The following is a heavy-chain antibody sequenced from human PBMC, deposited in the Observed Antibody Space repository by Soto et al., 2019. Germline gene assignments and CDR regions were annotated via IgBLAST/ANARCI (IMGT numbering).Heavy chain of an antibody. V-gene: IGHV4-59*08. D-gene: IGHD2-15*01. J-gene: IGHJ4*02. CDR2: IYYSGST. CDR3: ARLGYCSGGSCAIDY. Sequence: SETLSLTCTVSGGSISSYYWSWIRQPPGKGLEWIGYIYYSGSTNYNPSLKSRVTISVDTSKNQFSLKLSSVTAADTAVYYCARLGYCSGGSCAIDYWGQGTLVTSPQ. CDR1: GGSISSYY.